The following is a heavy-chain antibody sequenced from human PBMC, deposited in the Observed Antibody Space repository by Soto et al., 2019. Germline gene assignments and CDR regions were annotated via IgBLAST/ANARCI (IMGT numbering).Heavy chain of an antibody. J-gene: IGHJ4*02. CDR3: AKDPSSTYSGPFDY. CDR1: GFTFDDYA. V-gene: IGHV3-9*01. D-gene: IGHD4-4*01. Sequence: GGSLRLSCAASGFTFDDYAMHWVRQAPGKGLEWVSGISWNSVSIGYADSVKGRFTISRDNAKNSLYLQMNSLRAEDTALYYCAKDPSSTYSGPFDYWGQGTLVTVSS. CDR2: ISWNSVSI.